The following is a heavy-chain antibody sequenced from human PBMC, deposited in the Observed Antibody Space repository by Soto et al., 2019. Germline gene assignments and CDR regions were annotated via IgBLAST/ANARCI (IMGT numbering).Heavy chain of an antibody. D-gene: IGHD3-3*01. V-gene: IGHV1-69*12. Sequence: QVQLVQSGAEVKKPGSSVNVSCKPSGGTFGNSAVAWVRQAPGQGLEWMGGIVPMFGTANYAQKFKGRLTITADDSTSTAHLELRSLRSDDTAVYYCARDGEPESAFWRGPLGGVRVDPCGQGTLVTVSS. CDR3: ARDGEPESAFWRGPLGGVRVDP. J-gene: IGHJ5*02. CDR2: IVPMFGTA. CDR1: GGTFGNSA.